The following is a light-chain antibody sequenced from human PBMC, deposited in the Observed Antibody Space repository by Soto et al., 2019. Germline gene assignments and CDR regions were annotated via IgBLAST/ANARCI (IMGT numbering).Light chain of an antibody. CDR2: AAS. CDR1: QGISKY. J-gene: IGKJ4*01. V-gene: IGKV1-27*01. Sequence: DIQMTQSPSSLSASVGDRVTITCRASQGISKYLDLYQQKPGKVPKLLIYAASTLQSGVPSPFSGSGSGTDFNLTISSLQPEDVATYYCQQYNRAPLTFGGGTKLE. CDR3: QQYNRAPLT.